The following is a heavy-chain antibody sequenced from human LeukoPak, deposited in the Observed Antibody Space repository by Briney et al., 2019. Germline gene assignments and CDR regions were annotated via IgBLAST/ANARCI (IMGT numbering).Heavy chain of an antibody. D-gene: IGHD5-24*01. V-gene: IGHV1-46*01. CDR2: INPSGGST. J-gene: IGHJ4*02. CDR3: ARDDKRDGYNYDFDY. CDR1: GYTFTSYY. Sequence: ASVKVSCKASGYTFTSYYMHWVRQAPGQGLEWMGIINPSGGSTSYAQKFQGRVTMTRDMSTSTVYMELSSPRSEDTAVYYCARDDKRDGYNYDFDYWGQGTLVTVSS.